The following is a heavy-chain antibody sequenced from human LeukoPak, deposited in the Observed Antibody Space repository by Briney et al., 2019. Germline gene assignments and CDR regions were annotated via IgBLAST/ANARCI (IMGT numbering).Heavy chain of an antibody. CDR3: AKLTGGYCCSTSCYTFDY. CDR2: ISGSGGST. Sequence: QAGGFLRLSCAASGFTFSSYAMSWVRQAPGKGLECVSAISGSGGSTYYADSVKGRFTISRDNSKNTLYLQMNSLRAEDTAVYYCAKLTGGYCCSTSCYTFDYWGPGTLVTVSS. V-gene: IGHV3-23*01. J-gene: IGHJ4*02. CDR1: GFTFSSYA. D-gene: IGHD2-2*02.